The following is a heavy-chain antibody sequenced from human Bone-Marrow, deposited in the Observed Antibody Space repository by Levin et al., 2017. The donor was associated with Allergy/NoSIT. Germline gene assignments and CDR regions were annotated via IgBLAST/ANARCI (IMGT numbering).Heavy chain of an antibody. Sequence: GGSLRLSCAASGFNFSSYGVHWVRQAPGKGLEWVAVISYDGTNKYYLDSVKGRFTTSRDNSKNTLNLQMNSLRAEDSAVYYCAKSRPDKYGTRRGSDYYGLDVWGQGTTVTVSS. CDR2: ISYDGTNK. D-gene: IGHD3-10*01. CDR1: GFNFSSYG. J-gene: IGHJ6*02. V-gene: IGHV3-30*18. CDR3: AKSRPDKYGTRRGSDYYGLDV.